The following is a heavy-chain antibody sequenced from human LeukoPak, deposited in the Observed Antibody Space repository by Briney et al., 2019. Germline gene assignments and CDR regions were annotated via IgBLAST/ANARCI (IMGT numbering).Heavy chain of an antibody. CDR3: ASQGGSSLYVIHY. CDR2: IYSGGTT. J-gene: IGHJ4*02. V-gene: IGHV3-53*01. CDR1: GFTVSSNY. Sequence: PGGSLRLSCAASGFTVSSNYMSWVRQAPGRRLEWVSIIYSGGTTYHADSVKGRFTISRDNSKNTLYLQMNSLRAEDTAVYYCASQGGSSLYVIHYWGQGTLVTVSS. D-gene: IGHD3-16*01.